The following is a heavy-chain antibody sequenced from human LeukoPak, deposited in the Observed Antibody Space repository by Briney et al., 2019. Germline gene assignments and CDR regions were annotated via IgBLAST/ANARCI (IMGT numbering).Heavy chain of an antibody. Sequence: ASVKVSCKASGGTFSSYAISWVRQAPGQGLEWMGWISTYNDNTNYAQKLQGRVTMTTDTSTSTAYMELRSLKSDDTAVYYCARALDNWNYRNWFDPWGQGTLVTVSS. CDR3: ARALDNWNYRNWFDP. CDR1: GGTFSSYA. V-gene: IGHV1-18*01. D-gene: IGHD1-7*01. J-gene: IGHJ5*02. CDR2: ISTYNDNT.